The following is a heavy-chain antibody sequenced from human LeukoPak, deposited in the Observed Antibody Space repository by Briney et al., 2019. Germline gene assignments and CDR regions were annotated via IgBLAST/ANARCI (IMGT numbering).Heavy chain of an antibody. Sequence: SETLSFTCGVSGGAITNYYWNWIRQPPGKGLEWIGYIYYSRNTNYNPSLKSRVTISVDTSKNQFSLKVTSATAADTAVYYCARGSWYSSGVWPVFDHWGQGTLIAVSS. V-gene: IGHV4-59*01. CDR1: GGAITNYY. D-gene: IGHD6-19*01. J-gene: IGHJ4*02. CDR3: ARGSWYSSGVWPVFDH. CDR2: IYYSRNT.